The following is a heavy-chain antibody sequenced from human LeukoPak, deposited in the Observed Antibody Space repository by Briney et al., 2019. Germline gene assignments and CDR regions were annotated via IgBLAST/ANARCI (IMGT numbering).Heavy chain of an antibody. CDR3: ARDYPYGSGSHFDY. CDR1: GGTFSSYA. J-gene: IGHJ4*02. D-gene: IGHD3-10*01. Sequence: SVKVSCKASGGTFSSYAISWVRQAPGQGLEWMGGIIPIFGTASYAQKFQGRVTITADKSTSTAYMELSSLRSEDTAVYYCARDYPYGSGSHFDYWGQGTLVTVSS. CDR2: IIPIFGTA. V-gene: IGHV1-69*06.